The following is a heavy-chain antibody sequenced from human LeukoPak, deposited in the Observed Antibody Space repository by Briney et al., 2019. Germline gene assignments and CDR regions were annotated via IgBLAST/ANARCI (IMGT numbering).Heavy chain of an antibody. CDR1: GFTFSTYS. J-gene: IGHJ4*02. V-gene: IGHV3-48*04. CDR3: ARDWTLNYYDSSGYPNPD. Sequence: GGSLRLSCAASGFTFSTYSMNWVRQAPGKGLEWVSYISSSGSTIYYADSVKGRFTVSRDNAKNSLYLQMNSLRAEDTAVYYCARDWTLNYYDSSGYPNPDWGQGTLVTVSS. CDR2: ISSSGSTI. D-gene: IGHD3-22*01.